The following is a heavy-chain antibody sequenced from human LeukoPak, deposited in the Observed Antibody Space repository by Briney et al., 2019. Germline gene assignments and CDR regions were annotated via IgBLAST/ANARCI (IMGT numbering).Heavy chain of an antibody. D-gene: IGHD6-19*01. Sequence: VGSLRLSCAASGFTFSSYAMSWVRQAPGKGLEWVSAISGSGGSTYYADSVKGRFTISRDNSKNTLYLQMNSLRAEDTAVYYCAKDRSSSGWYASFFDYWGQGTLVTVSS. V-gene: IGHV3-23*01. CDR3: AKDRSSSGWYASFFDY. J-gene: IGHJ4*02. CDR2: ISGSGGST. CDR1: GFTFSSYA.